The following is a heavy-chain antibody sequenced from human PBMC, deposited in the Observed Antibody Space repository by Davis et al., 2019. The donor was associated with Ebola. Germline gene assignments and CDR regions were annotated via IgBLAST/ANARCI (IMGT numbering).Heavy chain of an antibody. Sequence: GESLKISCASSGFTFSNYWMPWVRQAPGKGLVWVSRINADGSSTTYADSVRGRFTVSRDNAKNTLYLQMNSLRVEDTAVYYCARGTIFDYYFYMDVWGTGTTVIVSS. CDR3: ARGTIFDYYFYMDV. D-gene: IGHD3-3*01. V-gene: IGHV3-74*01. J-gene: IGHJ6*03. CDR2: INADGSST. CDR1: GFTFSNYW.